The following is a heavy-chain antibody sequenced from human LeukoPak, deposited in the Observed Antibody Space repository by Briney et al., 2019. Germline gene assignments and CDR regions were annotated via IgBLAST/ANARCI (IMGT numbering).Heavy chain of an antibody. CDR3: ARGGGYDILTGYYVTRFDY. V-gene: IGHV4-34*01. Sequence: SETLSLTYAVYGGSFSGYYWSWIRQPPGKGLEWIGEINHSGSTNYNPSLKSRVTISVDTSKNQFSLKLSSVTAADTAVYYCARGGGYDILTGYYVTRFDYWGQGTLVTVSS. CDR2: INHSGST. D-gene: IGHD3-9*01. CDR1: GGSFSGYY. J-gene: IGHJ4*02.